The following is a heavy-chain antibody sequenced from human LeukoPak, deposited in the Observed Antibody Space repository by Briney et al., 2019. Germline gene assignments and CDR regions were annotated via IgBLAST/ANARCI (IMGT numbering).Heavy chain of an antibody. J-gene: IGHJ4*02. CDR3: ARVLEYSGSYYDY. V-gene: IGHV4-59*01. CDR2: IYYSGST. Sequence: PSETLSLTRTVSGGSISSYYWSWIRQPPGKGLEWIGYIYYSGSTNYNPSLKSRVTISVDTSKNQFSLKLSSVTAADTAVYYCARVLEYSGSYYDYWGQGTLVTVSS. CDR1: GGSISSYY. D-gene: IGHD1-26*01.